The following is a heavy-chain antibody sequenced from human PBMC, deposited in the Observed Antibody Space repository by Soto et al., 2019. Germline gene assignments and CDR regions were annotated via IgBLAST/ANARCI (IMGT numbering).Heavy chain of an antibody. J-gene: IGHJ6*02. D-gene: IGHD3-22*01. CDR3: ARDLTTNYYDSSGTRGYYYYGMDV. Sequence: PGGSLRLSCAAFGFTFSSYAMHWVRQAPGKGLEWVAVISYDGSNKYYADSVKGRFTISRDNSKNTLYLQMNSLRAEDTAVYYCARDLTTNYYDSSGTRGYYYYGMDVWGQGTTVTVSS. CDR2: ISYDGSNK. V-gene: IGHV3-30-3*01. CDR1: GFTFSSYA.